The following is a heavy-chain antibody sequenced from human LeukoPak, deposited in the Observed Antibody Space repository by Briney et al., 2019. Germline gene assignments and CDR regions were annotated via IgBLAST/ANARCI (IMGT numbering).Heavy chain of an antibody. CDR2: INPSGGST. V-gene: IGHV1-46*01. D-gene: IGHD5-18*01. Sequence: GASVKVSCKASGYTFTSYYMHWVRQAPRQGLEWMGIINPSGGSTSYAQKFQGRVTMTRDTSTSTVYMELSSLRSEDTAVYYCAREGDVDTATWHWFDPWGQGTLVTVSS. CDR1: GYTFTSYY. CDR3: AREGDVDTATWHWFDP. J-gene: IGHJ5*02.